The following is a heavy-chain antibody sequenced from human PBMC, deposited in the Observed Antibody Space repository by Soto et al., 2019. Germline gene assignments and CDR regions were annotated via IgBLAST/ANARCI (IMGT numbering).Heavy chain of an antibody. CDR3: ARHSGALPYYFDY. J-gene: IGHJ4*02. D-gene: IGHD7-27*01. V-gene: IGHV4-59*01. Sequence: PSETLSLTCTVSGGSISSYYWSWIRQPPGKGLEWIGYIYYSGSTNYNPSLKSRVTISVDTSKNQFSLKLSSVTAADTAVYYCARHSGALPYYFDYWGQGTLVTVSS. CDR2: IYYSGST. CDR1: GGSISSYY.